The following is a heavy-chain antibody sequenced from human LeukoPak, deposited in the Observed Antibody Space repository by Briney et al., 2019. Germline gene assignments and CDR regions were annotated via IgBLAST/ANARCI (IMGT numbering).Heavy chain of an antibody. Sequence: ASVKVSCXASGYTFTSYYMHWVRQAPRQGLEWMGIINPSGGSTSYAQKFQGRVTMTRDTSTSTVYMELSSLRSEDTAVYYCARDAPFKYCSSTSCSGFDYWGQGTLVTVSS. J-gene: IGHJ4*02. CDR2: INPSGGST. CDR1: GYTFTSYY. CDR3: ARDAPFKYCSSTSCSGFDY. D-gene: IGHD2-2*01. V-gene: IGHV1-46*03.